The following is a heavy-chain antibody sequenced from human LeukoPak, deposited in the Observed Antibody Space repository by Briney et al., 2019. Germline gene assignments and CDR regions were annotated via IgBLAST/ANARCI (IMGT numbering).Heavy chain of an antibody. D-gene: IGHD3-3*02. CDR2: INYNGAIT. Sequence: GGSLRLSCATSGFTFVDYGLSWVRRAPGKGLEWLCAINYNGAITDYADSVKGRFTISRDNAKNSLYLRLDSLRAEDTALYYCARDRLGPSFSVSHFDLWGQGTLVTVSS. CDR3: ARDRLGPSFSVSHFDL. V-gene: IGHV3-20*04. J-gene: IGHJ4*02. CDR1: GFTFVDYG.